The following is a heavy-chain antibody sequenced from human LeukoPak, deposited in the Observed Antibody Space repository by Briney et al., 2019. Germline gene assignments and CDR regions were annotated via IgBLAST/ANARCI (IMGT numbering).Heavy chain of an antibody. V-gene: IGHV3-11*04. CDR1: QFTLSDYY. Sequence: GGSLRLSCAASQFTLSDYYVSWIRQAPGRGLEWVSYISSRGHTIYYAASVKGRFTIPRDDAKNEVYLQMTGLRAEDTALYYCATEVEYSTNGFDTWGQGTMVTVSS. J-gene: IGHJ3*02. CDR2: ISSRGHTI. D-gene: IGHD6-13*01. CDR3: ATEVEYSTNGFDT.